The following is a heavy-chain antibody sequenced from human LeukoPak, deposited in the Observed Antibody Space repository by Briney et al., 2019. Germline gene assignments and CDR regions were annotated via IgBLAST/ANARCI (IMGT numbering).Heavy chain of an antibody. CDR1: GGSITICGYS. D-gene: IGHD2-21*02. Sequence: SETLSLTCPVSGGSITICGYSWSWVRHPPGKYLAWIGDIYHSGRSYYNPSLRSRVTLSLDRSNNQQFFLRLTSVTAADTAVYYCARLGLRGLNYAMDVWGQGTTVTVSS. V-gene: IGHV4-30-2*01. CDR3: ARLGLRGLNYAMDV. J-gene: IGHJ6*02. CDR2: IYHSGRS.